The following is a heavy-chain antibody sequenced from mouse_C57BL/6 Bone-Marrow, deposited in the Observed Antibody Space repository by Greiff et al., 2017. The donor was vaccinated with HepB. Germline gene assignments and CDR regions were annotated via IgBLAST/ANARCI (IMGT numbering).Heavy chain of an antibody. CDR1: GYTFTSYW. J-gene: IGHJ4*01. V-gene: IGHV1-7*01. CDR2: INPSSGYT. Sequence: QVHVKQSGAELAKPGASVKLSCKASGYTFTSYWMHWVKQRPGQGLEWIGYINPSSGYTKYNQKFKDKATLTADKSSSTAYMQLSSLTYEDSAVYYCASVTVGYYAMDYWGQGTSVTVSS. D-gene: IGHD1-1*01. CDR3: ASVTVGYYAMDY.